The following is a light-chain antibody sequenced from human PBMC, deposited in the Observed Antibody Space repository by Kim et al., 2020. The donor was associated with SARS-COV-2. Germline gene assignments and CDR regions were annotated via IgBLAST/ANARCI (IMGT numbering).Light chain of an antibody. CDR2: DVS. V-gene: IGLV2-11*01. CDR1: SSDVGAYNY. J-gene: IGLJ3*02. Sequence: GQSVSISCTGTSSDVGAYNYVPWYQHHPGKAPKLLIYDVSKRPSGVPDRFSGSKSGNTAALTISGLQTDDEADYYCCSYAGRYTSVFGGGTQLTVL. CDR3: CSYAGRYTSV.